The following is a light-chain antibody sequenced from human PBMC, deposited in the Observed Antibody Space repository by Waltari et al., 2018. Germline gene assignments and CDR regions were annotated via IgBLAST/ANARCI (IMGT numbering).Light chain of an antibody. CDR1: QDVSNS. CDR2: AVS. J-gene: IGKJ1*01. CDR3: QLLDSYQWT. Sequence: IQLTQSPSSLSESVGARVTITCRASQDVSNSLARYQQKPGTAPKLLIYAVSTWQSGVPARFSGRGSGTDFTLTISSLEPEDFATYYCQLLDSYQWTFGQGTKVEVK. V-gene: IGKV1-9*01.